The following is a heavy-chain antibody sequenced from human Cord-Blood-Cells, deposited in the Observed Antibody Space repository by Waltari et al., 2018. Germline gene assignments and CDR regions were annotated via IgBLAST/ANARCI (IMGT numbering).Heavy chain of an antibody. CDR2: ITPTSGGT. V-gene: IGHV1-2*02. D-gene: IGHD7-27*01. Sequence: QVQLVQPGAEVKKPGASVKVSCKASGYTSTAYYMHWVGQAPGQGLEWMGWITPTSGGTNDAQKFQGRITMARDTSISTAYMELGRLRSDDTAVYYCARANWGSAFDIWGQGTMVTVSS. CDR3: ARANWGSAFDI. CDR1: GYTSTAYY. J-gene: IGHJ3*02.